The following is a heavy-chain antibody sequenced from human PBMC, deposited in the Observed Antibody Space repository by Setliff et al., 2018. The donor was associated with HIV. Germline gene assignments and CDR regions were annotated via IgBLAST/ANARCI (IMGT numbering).Heavy chain of an antibody. CDR3: AKGLSGSYRTTSFDS. CDR2: IVGSGGIT. D-gene: IGHD3-16*02. V-gene: IGHV3-23*01. CDR1: GFTFRSYA. J-gene: IGHJ4*02. Sequence: GASVKVSCAAYGFTFRSYAMSWVRQAPGKGLQWVSSIVGSGGITYYVDSVKGRFTVSRDNSKNTLYLQMNSLRAEDTGIYYCAKGLSGSYRTTSFDSWGQGTQVTVSS.